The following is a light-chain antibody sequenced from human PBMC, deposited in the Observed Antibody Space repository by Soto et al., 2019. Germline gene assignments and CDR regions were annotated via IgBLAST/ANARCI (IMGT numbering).Light chain of an antibody. J-gene: IGKJ2*01. CDR1: QTVKNY. Sequence: DIQLTQSPSSLSASVGDTVTITCRAGQTVKNYLNWYQLKPGKVPKLLIYAASSLQNGVLARFVGGASGTDFTLTIITLQPEDFATYYCQQSYSDRQTFGQGTKLEI. V-gene: IGKV1-39*01. CDR2: AAS. CDR3: QQSYSDRQT.